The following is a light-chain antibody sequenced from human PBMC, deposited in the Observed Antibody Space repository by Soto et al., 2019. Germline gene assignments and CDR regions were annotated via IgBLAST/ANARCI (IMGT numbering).Light chain of an antibody. CDR2: EVN. J-gene: IGLJ1*01. V-gene: IGLV2-8*01. Sequence: QSVLTQPPSASGSPGQSVAISCTGTSSDVGGYNDVSWYQQHPGKAPKLMIDEVNQRPSGVPDRFSGSKSGNTASLTVSGLQAEDEADYYFSSYAGTSNVFGTGTKLTVL. CDR3: SSYAGTSNV. CDR1: SSDVGGYND.